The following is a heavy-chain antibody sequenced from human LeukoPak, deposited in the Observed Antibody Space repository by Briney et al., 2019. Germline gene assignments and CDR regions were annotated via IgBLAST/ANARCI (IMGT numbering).Heavy chain of an antibody. CDR1: GFTFSEYS. Sequence: GGSLRLSCAASGFTFSEYSMSWVRQAPGKGLEGVSYISHSGGTIYYADSVKGRFTVSRDNAKNSLYLQVNSLRVEDTAVYYCARRNGYGGKLDYWGQGTLVTVSS. CDR2: ISHSGGTI. D-gene: IGHD4-23*01. J-gene: IGHJ4*02. V-gene: IGHV3-11*01. CDR3: ARRNGYGGKLDY.